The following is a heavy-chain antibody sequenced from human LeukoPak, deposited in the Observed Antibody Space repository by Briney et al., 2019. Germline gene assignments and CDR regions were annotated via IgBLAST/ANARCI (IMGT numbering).Heavy chain of an antibody. Sequence: GGSLRLSCAASGFTFSSYEMNWVRQAPGKGLEWVSYISSSGSTIYYADSVKGRFTISRDNAENSLYLQMNSLRAEDTAVYYCACASYGDYGGDGYWGQGTLVTVSS. D-gene: IGHD4-17*01. CDR1: GFTFSSYE. V-gene: IGHV3-48*03. CDR2: ISSSGSTI. CDR3: ACASYGDYGGDGY. J-gene: IGHJ4*02.